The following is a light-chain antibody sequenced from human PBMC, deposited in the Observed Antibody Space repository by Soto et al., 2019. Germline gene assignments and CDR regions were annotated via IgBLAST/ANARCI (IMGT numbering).Light chain of an antibody. CDR1: QTVSSRY. V-gene: IGKV3D-20*02. CDR2: GAS. J-gene: IGKJ2*01. CDR3: QQRSNWPRGT. Sequence: EIVLTQSPGTLSLSPGERATLSCRASQTVSSRYLAWYQQKPGQAPRLLIYGASSRATGVPDRFSGSGSGTGFTLTISRLEPEDFAVYYCQQRSNWPRGTFGQGTKLEIK.